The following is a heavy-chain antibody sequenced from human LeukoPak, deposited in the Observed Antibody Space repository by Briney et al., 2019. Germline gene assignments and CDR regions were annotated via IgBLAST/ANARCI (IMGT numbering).Heavy chain of an antibody. CDR1: GYTFTSSG. Sequence: ASVKVSCKASGYTFTSSGISWVRQAPGQGLEWMGWISAYNGNTNSEPKLPSRVTLTSDTSTSTAYMELRSLRSDDTAVYYCARVPDDFRSVYYFDYWGQGTLVTVSS. V-gene: IGHV1-18*01. J-gene: IGHJ4*02. CDR3: ARVPDDFRSVYYFDY. CDR2: ISAYNGNT. D-gene: IGHD3/OR15-3a*01.